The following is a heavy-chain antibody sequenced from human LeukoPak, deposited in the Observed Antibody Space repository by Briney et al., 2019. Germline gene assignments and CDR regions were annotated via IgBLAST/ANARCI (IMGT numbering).Heavy chain of an antibody. CDR3: ARDGAIVVPVAFDY. Sequence: GRSPRLSCAASGFTSSSYAMHWVRQAPGKGLERVAVISYDGSNKYYADSVKGRFTISRDNSKNTLYLQMNSLRAEDTAVYYCARDGAIVVPVAFDYWGQGTLVTVSS. CDR2: ISYDGSNK. J-gene: IGHJ4*02. CDR1: GFTSSSYA. V-gene: IGHV3-30-3*01. D-gene: IGHD2-2*01.